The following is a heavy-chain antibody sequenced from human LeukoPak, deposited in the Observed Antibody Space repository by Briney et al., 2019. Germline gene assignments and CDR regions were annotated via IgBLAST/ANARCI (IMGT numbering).Heavy chain of an antibody. CDR1: GFTFSNFA. J-gene: IGHJ4*02. V-gene: IGHV3-21*01. CDR3: ARIGAGSSRDY. Sequence: PGGSLRLSCAASGFTFSNFAMTWVRQAPGKGLEWVSSIVGSSSTYYADSLKGRFTISRDNAKYSLYLQMNSLRAEDTAVYYCARIGAGSSRDYWGQGTLVTVSS. D-gene: IGHD6-13*01. CDR2: IVGSSST.